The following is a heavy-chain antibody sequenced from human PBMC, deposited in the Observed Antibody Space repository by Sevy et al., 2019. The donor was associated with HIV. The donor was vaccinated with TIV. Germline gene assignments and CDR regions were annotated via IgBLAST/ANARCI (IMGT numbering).Heavy chain of an antibody. D-gene: IGHD3-16*02. CDR3: ARELNLGQIVTIEY. Sequence: GGSLRLSYTASGFTFSNYVMAWVRQAAGTGLQWISSVTRSNTYYIDSVRGRFTISRDNSKNTLYLQMNSLSADDTAIYYCARELNLGQIVTIEYWGRGSLVTVSS. CDR1: GFTFSNYV. CDR2: VTRSNT. J-gene: IGHJ4*02. V-gene: IGHV3-23*01.